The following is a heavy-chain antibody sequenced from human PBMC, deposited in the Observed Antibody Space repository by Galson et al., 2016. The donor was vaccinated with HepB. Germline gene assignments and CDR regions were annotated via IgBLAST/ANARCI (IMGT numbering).Heavy chain of an antibody. CDR3: AIDSQTDCPLDY. CDR1: GYTFTDYY. V-gene: IGHV1-2*02. Sequence: SVKVSCKASGYTFTDYYIHWVRQAPGQGLEWMGWINPYGGGTHHALTFPGRLTVTRDTSISTAYMDLHGLTSDDTAIYYCAIDSQTDCPLDYWGQGTLVTVSS. J-gene: IGHJ4*02. D-gene: IGHD2-21*01. CDR2: INPYGGGT.